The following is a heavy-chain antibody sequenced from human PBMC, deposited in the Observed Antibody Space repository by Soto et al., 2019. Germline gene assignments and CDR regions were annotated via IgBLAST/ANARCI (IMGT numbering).Heavy chain of an antibody. J-gene: IGHJ4*02. D-gene: IGHD6-13*01. CDR1: GGSISSSNW. Sequence: SETLSLTCAVSGGSISSSNWWSWVRQPPGKGLEWIGEIYHSGSTNYNPSLKSRVTISVDKSKNQFSLKLSSVTAADTAVYYWARDTGSSWSYYFDYWGQGTLVTVSS. CDR3: ARDTGSSWSYYFDY. CDR2: IYHSGST. V-gene: IGHV4-4*02.